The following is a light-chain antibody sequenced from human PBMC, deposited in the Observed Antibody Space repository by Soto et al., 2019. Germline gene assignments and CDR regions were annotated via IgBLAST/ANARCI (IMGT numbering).Light chain of an antibody. V-gene: IGKV1-5*03. CDR2: KAS. J-gene: IGKJ1*01. CDR3: QQYKSYWT. CDR1: QRISDW. Sequence: DIQLTQSPSTLAASVGDRVTITCRARQRISDWLAWYQQKPGKVPKALIYKASSLESGVPSRFSGSGSGTEFTLTISSLQPDDFATYYCQQYKSYWTFGQGTKVEVK.